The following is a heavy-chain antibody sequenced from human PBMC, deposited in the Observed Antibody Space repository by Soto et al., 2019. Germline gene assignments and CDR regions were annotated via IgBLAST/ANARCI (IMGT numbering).Heavy chain of an antibody. J-gene: IGHJ4*02. CDR1: GFSFSDFS. Sequence: EVQLVESGGGKVQPGGSLRLSCAGSGFSFSDFSMNWVRQAPGKGLEWISYINRDSSVIMYADSLRGRVTISRDNAKNTLFLQINRLRVEDTAVYYCARDCAGNCWFAYWGPGIPVTVSS. D-gene: IGHD2-21*02. CDR2: INRDSSVI. V-gene: IGHV3-48*01. CDR3: ARDCAGNCWFAY.